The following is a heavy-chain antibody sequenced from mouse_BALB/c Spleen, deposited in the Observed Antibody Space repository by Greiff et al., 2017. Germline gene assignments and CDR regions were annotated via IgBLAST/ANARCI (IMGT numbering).Heavy chain of an antibody. Sequence: VKVVESGAGLMKPGASVKISCKATGYTFSSYWIEWVKQRPGHGLEWIGEILPGSGSTNYNEKFKGKATFTADTSSNTAYMQLSSLTSEDSAVYYCARGYGNYDYAMDYWGQGTSVTVSS. CDR3: ARGYGNYDYAMDY. CDR2: ILPGSGST. D-gene: IGHD2-10*02. J-gene: IGHJ4*01. CDR1: GYTFSSYW. V-gene: IGHV1-9*01.